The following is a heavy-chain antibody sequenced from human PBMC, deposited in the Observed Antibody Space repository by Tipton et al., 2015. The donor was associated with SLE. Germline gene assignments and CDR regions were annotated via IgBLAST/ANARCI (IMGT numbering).Heavy chain of an antibody. Sequence: QSGPEVKKPGASVKISCKTSGYTLTSNYIHWVRQDPGQGLEWMGIINPGGGRATYSQKFQGRVTMTRDTSASTMDMELSSLRSEDSALYYCARGGIFGVFALDFWGQVTLVTVSS. D-gene: IGHD3-3*01. J-gene: IGHJ4*02. V-gene: IGHV1-46*01. CDR3: ARGGIFGVFALDF. CDR2: INPGGGRA. CDR1: GYTLTSNY.